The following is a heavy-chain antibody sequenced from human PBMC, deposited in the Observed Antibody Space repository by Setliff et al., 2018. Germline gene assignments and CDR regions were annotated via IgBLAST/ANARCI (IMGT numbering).Heavy chain of an antibody. J-gene: IGHJ6*02. CDR1: GFTFTSSA. CDR2: IVVGSGNT. D-gene: IGHD1-26*01. Sequence: ASVKVSCKASGFTFTSSAVQWVRQARGQRLEWIGWIVVGSGNTNYAQKFQERVTITRDMSTSTAYMELSSLRSEDTAVYYCATNPLVGATTVRETGYYYYGMDVWGQGTTVTVSS. CDR3: ATNPLVGATTVRETGYYYYGMDV. V-gene: IGHV1-58*01.